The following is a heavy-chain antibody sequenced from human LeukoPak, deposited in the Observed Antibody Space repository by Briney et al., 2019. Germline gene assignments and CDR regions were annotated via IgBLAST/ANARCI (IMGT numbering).Heavy chain of an antibody. J-gene: IGHJ3*02. V-gene: IGHV3-53*01. CDR2: IHSGGST. Sequence: GGSLRLSCAASGFSFSTYWMSWVRQAPGKGLEWVSVIHSGGSTYNADSVKGRFTISRDNSKNTVYLQMNSLRAEDTAVYYCARDNRLVTGAFDIWGQGTMVTVSS. CDR3: ARDNRLVTGAFDI. D-gene: IGHD1-14*01. CDR1: GFSFSTYW.